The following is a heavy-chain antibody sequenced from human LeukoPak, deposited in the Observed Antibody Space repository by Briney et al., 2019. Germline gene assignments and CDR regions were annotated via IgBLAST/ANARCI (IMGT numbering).Heavy chain of an antibody. V-gene: IGHV4-59*12. CDR1: GGSISSYY. D-gene: IGHD6-13*01. CDR3: ARVAAAAGTASGLFDY. J-gene: IGHJ4*02. CDR2: IYHSGST. Sequence: PSETLSLTCTVSGGSISSYYWSWIRQPPGKGLEWIGYIYHSGSTYYNPSLKSRVTISVDRSKNQFSLKLSSVTAADTAVYYCARVAAAAGTASGLFDYWGQGTLVTVSS.